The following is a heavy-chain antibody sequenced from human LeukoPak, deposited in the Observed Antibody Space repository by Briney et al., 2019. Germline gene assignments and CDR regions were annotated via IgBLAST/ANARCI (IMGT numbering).Heavy chain of an antibody. D-gene: IGHD5-12*01. CDR1: GFTFSNAW. V-gene: IGHV3-15*01. J-gene: IGHJ3*02. Sequence: GGSLRLSCVASGFTFSNAWMSWVRQAPGKGLEWVGRIKSKTDGGTTDYAAPVKGRFIISRDDSKNTLFLQMNSLKTEDTAVYYCTTDLYSGYDYDASDIWGQGTMVTVSS. CDR2: IKSKTDGGTT. CDR3: TTDLYSGYDYDASDI.